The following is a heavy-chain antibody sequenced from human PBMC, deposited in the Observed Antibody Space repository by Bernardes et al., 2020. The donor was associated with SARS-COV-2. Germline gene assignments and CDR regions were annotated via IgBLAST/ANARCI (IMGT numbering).Heavy chain of an antibody. D-gene: IGHD6-13*01. V-gene: IGHV4-59*13. CDR1: GGSINGYY. J-gene: IGHJ4*02. CDR2: VYYLGRT. CDR3: ARVASGETSISGFDF. Sequence: SETLSLTCSVSGGSINGYYWTWLRQPPGKGLEWIGYVYYLGRTRYNPSLKSRLTISVDTSKNQFSLNLRSVTAADTALYFCARVASGETSISGFDFWGQGTLVTVSS.